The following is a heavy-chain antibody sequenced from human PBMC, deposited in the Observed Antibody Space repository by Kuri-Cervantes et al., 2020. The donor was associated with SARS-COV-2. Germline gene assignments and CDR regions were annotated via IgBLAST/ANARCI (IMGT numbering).Heavy chain of an antibody. Sequence: SQTLSLTCAVDGGPFSYSYWDLIRQPPGGGLEWIGEINHSGSTNYNPSLKSRVTISVDTSKNQFSLKLSSVTAADTAVYYCARDDYVWGSDFDYWGQGTLVTVSS. CDR2: INHSGST. V-gene: IGHV4-34*01. CDR3: ARDDYVWGSDFDY. J-gene: IGHJ4*02. D-gene: IGHD3-16*01. CDR1: GGPFSYSY.